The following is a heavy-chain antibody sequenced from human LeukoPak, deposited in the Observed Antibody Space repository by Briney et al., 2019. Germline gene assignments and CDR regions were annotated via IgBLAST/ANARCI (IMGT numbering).Heavy chain of an antibody. Sequence: SETLSLTCTVSGGSISSYYWSWIRQPPGKGLEWIGYIYYSGSTKYNPSLKSRVTISVDTSKNQFSLKLSSVTAADTAVYYCARCSSSSSPWYYFDYWGQGTLVTVSS. D-gene: IGHD6-13*01. J-gene: IGHJ4*02. CDR3: ARCSSSSSPWYYFDY. CDR2: IYYSGST. V-gene: IGHV4-59*01. CDR1: GGSISSYY.